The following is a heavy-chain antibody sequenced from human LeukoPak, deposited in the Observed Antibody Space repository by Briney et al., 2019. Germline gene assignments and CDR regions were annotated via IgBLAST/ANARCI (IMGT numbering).Heavy chain of an antibody. CDR3: ARVGVRYNWNSPHRGYFDY. D-gene: IGHD1-1*01. CDR1: GFTFSSYA. J-gene: IGHJ4*02. V-gene: IGHV3-30*04. CDR2: ISYDGSNK. Sequence: GGSLRLSCAASGFTFSSYAMHWVRQAPGKGLEWVAVISYDGSNKYYADSVKGRFTISRDNSKNTLYLQMNSLRAEDTAVYYCARVGVRYNWNSPHRGYFDYWGQGTLVTVSS.